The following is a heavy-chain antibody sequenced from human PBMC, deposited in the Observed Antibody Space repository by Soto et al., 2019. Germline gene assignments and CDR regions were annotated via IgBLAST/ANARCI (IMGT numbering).Heavy chain of an antibody. J-gene: IGHJ4*02. CDR2: IIPIFGTA. D-gene: IGHD2-2*01. CDR1: GGTFSSYA. CDR3: ASLGYCSSTSCLGLDY. V-gene: IGHV1-69*06. Sequence: SVKVSCKASGGTFSSYAISWVRQAPGQGLEWMGGIIPIFGTANYAQKFQGRVTITADKSTSTAYMELSSLRSEDTAVYYCASLGYCSSTSCLGLDYWGQGTLVTVSS.